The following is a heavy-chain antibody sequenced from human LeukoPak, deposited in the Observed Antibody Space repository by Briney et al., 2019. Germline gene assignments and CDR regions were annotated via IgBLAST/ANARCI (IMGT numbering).Heavy chain of an antibody. CDR2: IYPGDSDT. Sequence: GESLKISCKGSGYSFTSYWIGWVRQMPGKGLEWMGIIYPGDSDTRYSPSFQGQVTISADKSIGTAYLQWSSLKASDTAMYYCARAPVGVYRCSGGSCVTDAFDIWGQGTMVTVSS. D-gene: IGHD2-15*01. V-gene: IGHV5-51*01. J-gene: IGHJ3*02. CDR3: ARAPVGVYRCSGGSCVTDAFDI. CDR1: GYSFTSYW.